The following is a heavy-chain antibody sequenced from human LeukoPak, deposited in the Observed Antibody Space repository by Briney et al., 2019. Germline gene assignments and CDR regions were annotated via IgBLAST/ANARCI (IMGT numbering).Heavy chain of an antibody. CDR1: GFTFSCCS. CDR3: AREAASGSYYSEH. Sequence: GGSLRLSCAASGFTFSCCSMSWVRQAPGKGLEWVSSISTSSTYIYYADSVKGRFTIARDNANNSLYLQMHSLRAEDTAVYYWAREAASGSYYSEHWGQGNLVTVSS. D-gene: IGHD3-10*01. CDR2: ISTSSTYI. V-gene: IGHV3-21*01. J-gene: IGHJ1*01.